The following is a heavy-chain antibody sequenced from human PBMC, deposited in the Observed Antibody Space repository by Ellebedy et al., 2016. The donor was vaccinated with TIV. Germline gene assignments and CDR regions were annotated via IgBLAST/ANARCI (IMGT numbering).Heavy chain of an antibody. CDR3: ARENFYGMDV. Sequence: GGSLRLXXEASGFTFSVYHMSWIRQAPGKGLEWVSFTSLTSPATGVGYADSVRGRFTISRDDAKNSLYLEMNSLRAEDSAVYYCARENFYGMDVWGQGTTVTVSS. CDR1: GFTFSVYH. V-gene: IGHV3-11*06. J-gene: IGHJ6*02. CDR2: TSLTSPATG.